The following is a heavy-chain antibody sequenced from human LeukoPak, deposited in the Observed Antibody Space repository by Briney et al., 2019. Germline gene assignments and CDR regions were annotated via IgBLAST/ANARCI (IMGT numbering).Heavy chain of an antibody. CDR3: ARRRGDYYGSGNFDY. J-gene: IGHJ4*02. Sequence: SETLSLTCTVSGGSISSGDYYWSWIRQPPGKGLEWIGFIYYSGSTYYNPSLKSRVTISVDTSKNQFSLKLSSVTAADTAVYYCARRRGDYYGSGNFDYWGQGTLVTVSS. CDR2: IYYSGST. CDR1: GGSISSGDYY. V-gene: IGHV4-30-4*08. D-gene: IGHD3-10*01.